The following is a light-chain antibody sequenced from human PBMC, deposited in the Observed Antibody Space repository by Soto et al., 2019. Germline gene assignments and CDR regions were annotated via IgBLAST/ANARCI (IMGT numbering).Light chain of an antibody. CDR1: QSVSSSS. J-gene: IGKJ2*01. Sequence: EIVLTQSPGTLSLSPVERATLSCRASQSVSSSSLAWYQQIPGQAPRLLIYGAVNRATGIPDRFSGSGSGTDFTLTISRLEPEDFAVYYCQQYGSSLPYTFGQGTKVDIK. CDR3: QQYGSSLPYT. V-gene: IGKV3-20*01. CDR2: GAV.